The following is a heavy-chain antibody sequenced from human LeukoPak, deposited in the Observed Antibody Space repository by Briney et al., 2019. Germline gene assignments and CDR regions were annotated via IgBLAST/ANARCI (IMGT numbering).Heavy chain of an antibody. J-gene: IGHJ4*02. CDR2: IYYSGST. CDR1: GGSISSGGYY. CDR3: ARETDFDFWSGYRAIDY. D-gene: IGHD3-3*01. Sequence: SQTLSLTCTVSGGSISSGGYYWSWIRQHPGEGLEWIGYIYYSGSTYYNPSLKSRVTISVDTSKNQFSLKLSSVTAADTAVYYCARETDFDFWSGYRAIDYWGQGTLVTVSS. V-gene: IGHV4-31*03.